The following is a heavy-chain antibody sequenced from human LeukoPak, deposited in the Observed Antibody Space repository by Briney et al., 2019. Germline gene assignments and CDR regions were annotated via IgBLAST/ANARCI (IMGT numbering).Heavy chain of an antibody. J-gene: IGHJ4*02. V-gene: IGHV3-30*18. CDR1: GFTFSSYG. CDR3: AKISRRYCGGDCYSSFDY. CDR2: ISYDGSNK. Sequence: GGSLRLSCAASGFTFSSYGMHWVRQAPGKGLEWVAVISYDGSNKYHADSVKGRFTISRDNSKNTLYLQMNSLRAEDTAVYYCAKISRRYCGGDCYSSFDYWGQGTLVTVSS. D-gene: IGHD2-21*02.